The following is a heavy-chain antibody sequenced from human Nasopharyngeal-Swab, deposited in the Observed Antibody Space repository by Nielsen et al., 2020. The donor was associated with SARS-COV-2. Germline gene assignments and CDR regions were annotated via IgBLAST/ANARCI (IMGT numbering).Heavy chain of an antibody. CDR1: GGSISSGGYY. CDR2: IYYSGST. V-gene: IGHV4-31*03. J-gene: IGHJ5*02. Sequence: SETLSLTCTVSGGSISSGGYYWSWIRQHPGKGLEWIGYIYYSGSTYYNPSLKSRVTISVDTSKNQFSLKLSSVTAANTAVYYCARQYRISWYVDWFEPWGQGTLVTVSS. D-gene: IGHD6-13*01. CDR3: ARQYRISWYVDWFEP.